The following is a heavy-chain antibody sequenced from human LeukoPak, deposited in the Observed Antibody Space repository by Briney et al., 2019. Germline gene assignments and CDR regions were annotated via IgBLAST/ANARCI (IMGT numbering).Heavy chain of an antibody. D-gene: IGHD2/OR15-2a*01. Sequence: GGSLRLSCAASGFTFSSYAMHWVRQAPGKGLECVSAISSNGGSTYYANSVKGRFTISRDNSKNTLYLQMGSLRAEDMAVYYCARASYYSGDAFDIWGQGTMVTVSS. CDR2: ISSNGGST. J-gene: IGHJ3*02. CDR1: GFTFSSYA. CDR3: ARASYYSGDAFDI. V-gene: IGHV3-64*01.